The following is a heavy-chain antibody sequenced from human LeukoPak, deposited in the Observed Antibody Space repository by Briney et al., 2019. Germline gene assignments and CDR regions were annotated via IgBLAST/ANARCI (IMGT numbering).Heavy chain of an antibody. CDR2: INHSGST. CDR3: ARAPVTGAINDAFYM. Sequence: PSETLSLTRAVYGGSFSGYYWSSIRPPPRKGLEWIGEINHSGSTNYNPSLKSRVTISVDTCKNQFSLKLSSVTAADTAVYFCARAPVTGAINDAFYMWGQGTMVTVSS. V-gene: IGHV4-34*01. CDR1: GGSFSGYY. D-gene: IGHD4-17*01. J-gene: IGHJ3*02.